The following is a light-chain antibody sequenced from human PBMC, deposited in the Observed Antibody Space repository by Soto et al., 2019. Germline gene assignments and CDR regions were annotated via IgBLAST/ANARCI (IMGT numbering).Light chain of an antibody. CDR1: SSDIGASTF. CDR2: EGS. Sequence: QSALTQPASVSESPGQSITISCTGTSSDIGASTFVSWYQQHPGKAPKLLIYEGSKRPSGVSNRFSGSKSGNTASLTISGLQAEDEADYYCCSYAGSDVVFGGGTKVTVL. V-gene: IGLV2-23*01. J-gene: IGLJ2*01. CDR3: CSYAGSDVV.